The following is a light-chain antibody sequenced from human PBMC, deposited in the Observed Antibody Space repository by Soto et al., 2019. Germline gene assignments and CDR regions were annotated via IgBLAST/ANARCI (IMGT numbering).Light chain of an antibody. J-gene: IGKJ2*01. CDR1: QSISSY. CDR3: QQSYSTQPA. Sequence: DIQMTQSPSSLSASVGDRVTITCRASQSISSYLNWSQQKPGKAPKLLIYAASSLQSGVPSRFSGSGSRNDLTLTISSLQPQDFATYYRQQSYSTQPAVAQATLLEIK. V-gene: IGKV1-39*01. CDR2: AAS.